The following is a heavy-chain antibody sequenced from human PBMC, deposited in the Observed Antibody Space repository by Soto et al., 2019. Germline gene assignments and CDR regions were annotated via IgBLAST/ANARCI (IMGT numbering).Heavy chain of an antibody. CDR2: IIPIFGST. J-gene: IGHJ6*02. D-gene: IGHD1-26*01. CDR3: ARDRAPGWAYYYGMDV. V-gene: IGHV1-69*05. CDR1: GGTFSSYA. Sequence: GASVKVSCTASGGTFSSYAISWVRQAPGQGLEWMGGIIPIFGSTSYAQKFQGRVTMTRDTSTSTVYMELSSLRSEDTAVYYCARDRAPGWAYYYGMDVWGQGTTVTVSS.